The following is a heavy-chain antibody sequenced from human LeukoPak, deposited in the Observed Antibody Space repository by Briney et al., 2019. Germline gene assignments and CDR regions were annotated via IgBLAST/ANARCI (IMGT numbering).Heavy chain of an antibody. D-gene: IGHD6-13*01. CDR2: ISSSSSYI. CDR3: ARSLMAGIAAAGGSDY. Sequence: GGSLRLSCAASGFTFSSYSMNWVRQAPGKGLEWVSSISSSSSYIYYADSVKGRFTISRDNAKNSLYLQMNSLRAEDTAVYYCARSLMAGIAAAGGSDYWGQGTLVTVSS. J-gene: IGHJ4*02. V-gene: IGHV3-21*01. CDR1: GFTFSSYS.